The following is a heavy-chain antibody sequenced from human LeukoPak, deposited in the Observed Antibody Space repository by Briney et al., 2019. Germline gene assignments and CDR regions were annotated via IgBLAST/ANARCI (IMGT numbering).Heavy chain of an antibody. CDR3: ARDGVVVTRGAFDI. Sequence: SQTLSLTCTVSGGSISSGGYYWTWIRQHPGKGGEWIGYIFYTGSTYHNPSLKSRVTISVDTSKNQFPMKLSSVTAADTAVYYCARDGVVVTRGAFDIWGQGTRVTVSS. CDR2: IFYTGST. V-gene: IGHV4-31*03. CDR1: GGSISSGGYY. J-gene: IGHJ3*02. D-gene: IGHD2-2*01.